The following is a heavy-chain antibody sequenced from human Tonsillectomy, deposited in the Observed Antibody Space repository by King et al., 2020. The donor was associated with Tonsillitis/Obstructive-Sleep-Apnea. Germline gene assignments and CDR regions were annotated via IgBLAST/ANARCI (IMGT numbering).Heavy chain of an antibody. CDR1: GFTFSSYA. V-gene: IGHV3-23*04. J-gene: IGHJ4*02. CDR2: IRGSGGST. CDR3: ARMVGVEGVTAIMAFDY. Sequence: VQLVESGGGLVQPGGSLRLSCAASGFTFSSYAMSWVRQAPGKGLEWVSSIRGSGGSTYYADSVKGRFTISRDNSKNTLYLQMDSLRAEDTGVYYCARMVGVEGVTAIMAFDYWGQGTLVTVSS. D-gene: IGHD2-21*02.